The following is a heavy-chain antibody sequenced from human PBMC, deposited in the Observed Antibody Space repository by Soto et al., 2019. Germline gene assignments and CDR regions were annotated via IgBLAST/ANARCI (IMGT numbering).Heavy chain of an antibody. CDR1: AFKFSDYY. V-gene: IGHV3-11*01. J-gene: IGHJ4*02. CDR2: ISGSGDVI. CDR3: ARAPDCGEGSCYRHFDL. D-gene: IGHD2-15*01. Sequence: GGSLRLSCAASAFKFSDYYMSWVRQAPGKGLEWVSYISGSGDVIYYADSVKGRFTTSRDNDKKSVHLQMDTLRAEDTALYYCARAPDCGEGSCYRHFDLWGQGTRVTVSS.